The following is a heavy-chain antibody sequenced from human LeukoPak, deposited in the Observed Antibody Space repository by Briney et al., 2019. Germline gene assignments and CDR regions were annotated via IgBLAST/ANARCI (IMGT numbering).Heavy chain of an antibody. J-gene: IGHJ3*02. CDR3: AINLNYDILTGYLRGDAFDI. Sequence: PSETLSLTCTVSGGSISSSSYYWGWIRQPPGKGLEWIGSIYYSGSTYYNPSLKSRVTISVDTSKNQFSLKLSSVTAADTAVYYCAINLNYDILTGYLRGDAFDIWGQGTMVTVSS. CDR2: IYYSGST. V-gene: IGHV4-39*07. D-gene: IGHD3-9*01. CDR1: GGSISSSSYY.